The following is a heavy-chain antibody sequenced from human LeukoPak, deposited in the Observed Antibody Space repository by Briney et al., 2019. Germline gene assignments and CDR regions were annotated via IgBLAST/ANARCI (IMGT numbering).Heavy chain of an antibody. V-gene: IGHV3-48*01. Sequence: GGSLRLSCAASGFTFSSYSINWVRQAPGRGLEWVSYISSSSSTIYYADSVKGRFTISRDNAKNSLYLQMNSLRAEDTAVYYCAKDHGGLVAGHIPAHFDYWGQGTLVTVSS. D-gene: IGHD6-19*01. CDR2: ISSSSSTI. J-gene: IGHJ4*02. CDR1: GFTFSSYS. CDR3: AKDHGGLVAGHIPAHFDY.